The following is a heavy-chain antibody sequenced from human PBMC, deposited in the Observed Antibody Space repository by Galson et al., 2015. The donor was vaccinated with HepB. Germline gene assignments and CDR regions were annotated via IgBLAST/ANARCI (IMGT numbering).Heavy chain of an antibody. J-gene: IGHJ5*02. CDR1: GYTFSTYS. Sequence: SVKVSCKASGYTFSTYSITWVRQAPGQRLEWMGWISPYNRDTKYARKFQGRVTMTTDTFTSTAYMELRGLRSDDTAFYYCARGALVGVVGGSQNNWFAPWGQGTLVTVSS. CDR3: ARGALVGVVGGSQNNWFAP. V-gene: IGHV1-18*01. D-gene: IGHD2-15*01. CDR2: ISPYNRDT.